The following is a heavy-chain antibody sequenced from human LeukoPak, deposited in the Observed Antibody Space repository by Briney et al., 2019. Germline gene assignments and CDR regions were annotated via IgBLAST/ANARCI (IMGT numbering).Heavy chain of an antibody. CDR3: ARQLYSSPPYGMDV. V-gene: IGHV1-69*06. CDR1: GGTFSGYA. J-gene: IGHJ6*04. CDR2: IIPIFGTA. D-gene: IGHD6-13*01. Sequence: GASVKVSCKASGGTFSGYAISWVRQAPGQGLEWMGGIIPIFGTANYAQKFQGRVTITADKSTSTAYMELSSLRSEDTAVYYCARQLYSSPPYGMDVWGKGTTVTVSS.